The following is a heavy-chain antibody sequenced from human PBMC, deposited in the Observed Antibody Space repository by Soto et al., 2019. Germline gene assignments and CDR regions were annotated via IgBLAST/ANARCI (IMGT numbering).Heavy chain of an antibody. CDR2: IRSDGTTI. CDR3: ARRGPGTYFDY. J-gene: IGHJ4*02. CDR1: GFPFSDNP. V-gene: IGHV3-48*01. Sequence: PGGSLRLSCAASGFPFSDNPMNWVRLAPGKGLEWVSHIRSDGTTIYYADSVKGRFTISRDNSKNTLYLQMNSLRAEDTAVYYCARRGPGTYFDYWGQGTLVTVSS. D-gene: IGHD6-13*01.